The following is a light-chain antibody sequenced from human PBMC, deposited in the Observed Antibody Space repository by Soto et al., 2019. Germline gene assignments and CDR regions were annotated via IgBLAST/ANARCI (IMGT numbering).Light chain of an antibody. CDR1: LSVSRN. V-gene: IGKV3-20*01. CDR2: DAS. CDR3: NQFSSHPLN. Sequence: EMVMTQSPATLSVSPGERATLSCRASLSVSRNLAWYQQKPGQAPRLLIYDASSRATGIPDRFSGGGSGTDFNITISRLEPEDFAVYYCNQFSSHPLNFGGGTKVDIK. J-gene: IGKJ4*01.